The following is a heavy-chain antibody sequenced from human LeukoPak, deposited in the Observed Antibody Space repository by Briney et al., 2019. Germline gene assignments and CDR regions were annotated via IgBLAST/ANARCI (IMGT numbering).Heavy chain of an antibody. Sequence: GGSLRLSCAASGFIVSSNYMNWVRQAPGKGLEWVSVIYSGGSTYYADSVKGRFTVFRHNSKNTLFLQMNSLRAEGTAVYYCAGIVGATDAFDIWGQGTMVTVSS. CDR3: AGIVGATDAFDI. CDR1: GFIVSSNY. J-gene: IGHJ3*02. D-gene: IGHD1-26*01. CDR2: IYSGGST. V-gene: IGHV3-53*04.